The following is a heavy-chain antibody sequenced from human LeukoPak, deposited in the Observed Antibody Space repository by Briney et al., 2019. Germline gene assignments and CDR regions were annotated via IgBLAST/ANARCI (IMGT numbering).Heavy chain of an antibody. CDR2: ILGSGRSA. V-gene: IGHV3-23*01. D-gene: IGHD3-9*01. Sequence: GGSLRLSCAASGFTFNNYAMSWVRQAPGKWLEWVSAILGSGRSAYYADSVNGRFTISRDNSKNSLFLQLNSLRVEDTALYYCSKWGDYDVLTGYYDSDFWGPGTLVTVSA. J-gene: IGHJ4*02. CDR1: GFTFNNYA. CDR3: SKWGDYDVLTGYYDSDF.